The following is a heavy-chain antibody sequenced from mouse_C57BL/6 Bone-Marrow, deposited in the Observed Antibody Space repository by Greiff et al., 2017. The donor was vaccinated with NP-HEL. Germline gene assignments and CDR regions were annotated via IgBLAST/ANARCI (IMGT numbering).Heavy chain of an antibody. V-gene: IGHV10-1*01. D-gene: IGHD1-1*01. Sequence: EVQVVESGGGLVQPKGSLKLSCAASGFSFNTYAMNWVRQAPGKGLEWVARIRSKSNNYATYYADSVKDRFTISRDDSESMLYLQMNNLKTEDTAMYYCVRSYYYGRNWYFDVWGTGTTVTVSS. CDR2: IRSKSNNYAT. J-gene: IGHJ1*03. CDR1: GFSFNTYA. CDR3: VRSYYYGRNWYFDV.